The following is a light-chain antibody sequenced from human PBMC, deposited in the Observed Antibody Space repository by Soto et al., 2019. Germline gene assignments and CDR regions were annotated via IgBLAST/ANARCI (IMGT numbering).Light chain of an antibody. CDR2: TAS. CDR1: QGISNS. J-gene: IGKJ1*01. CDR3: QQGKSFPWT. V-gene: IGKV1-12*01. Sequence: DIQMTQSPYFVSAAVGDRVTITCRASQGISNSLAWYQLKPGRAPSLLVYTASTLQGGVPSRFSGTGSGTDFTLTISSLQPEDFATYYCQQGKSFPWTFGQGTKVEVK.